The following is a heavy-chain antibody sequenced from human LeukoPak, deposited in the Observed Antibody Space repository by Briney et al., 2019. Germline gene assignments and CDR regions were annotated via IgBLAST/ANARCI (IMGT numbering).Heavy chain of an antibody. CDR2: ISGSGGST. V-gene: IGHV3-23*01. CDR1: GFTFSSYA. Sequence: GGSPRLSCAASGFTFSSYAMSWVRQAPGKGLEWVSAISGSGGSTYYADSVKGRFTISRDNSKNTLYLQMNSLRAEDTAVYYCAKDPYRGYSGYETDYWGQGTLVTVSS. D-gene: IGHD5-12*01. J-gene: IGHJ4*02. CDR3: AKDPYRGYSGYETDY.